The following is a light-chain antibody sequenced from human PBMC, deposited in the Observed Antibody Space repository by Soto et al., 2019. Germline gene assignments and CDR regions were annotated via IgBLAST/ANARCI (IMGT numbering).Light chain of an antibody. CDR1: QSISSW. V-gene: IGKV1-12*01. CDR2: AAS. J-gene: IGKJ1*01. CDR3: QQANSFPRT. Sequence: IHMTQSPSTLSASVGDRVTITCRASQSISSWLAWYQQKPGKAPKLLIYAASSLQSVVPSRFSGSGSGTDFTLTISSLQPEDFATYFCQQANSFPRTFGQGTKVDIK.